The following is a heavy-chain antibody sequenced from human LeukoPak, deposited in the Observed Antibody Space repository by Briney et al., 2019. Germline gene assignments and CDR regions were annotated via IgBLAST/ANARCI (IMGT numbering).Heavy chain of an antibody. J-gene: IGHJ6*02. CDR2: ISSNGGTT. D-gene: IGHD2-15*01. Sequence: GSLRLSCSASGFTFSNYAMHWVRQAPGKGLKYLSAISSNGGTTYYADSVKGRFTISRDSSKNTLYLQVSSLRPEDTAVYFCVRGYSFGPYGMDVWGQGTTVTVSS. V-gene: IGHV3-64D*06. CDR1: GFTFSNYA. CDR3: VRGYSFGPYGMDV.